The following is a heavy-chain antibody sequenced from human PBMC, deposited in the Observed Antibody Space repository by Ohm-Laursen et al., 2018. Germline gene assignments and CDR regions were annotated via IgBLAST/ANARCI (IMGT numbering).Heavy chain of an antibody. CDR1: GFTFSDYY. D-gene: IGHD2/OR15-2a*01. V-gene: IGHV3-11*04. CDR2: ISSSGTTK. CDR3: ARLLYGNWFDP. J-gene: IGHJ5*02. Sequence: SLRLSCAASGFTFSDYYMSWIRQAPGKGLEWLSYISSSGTTKYYADSVKGRFTISRDNANKSLYLQMNSLRVEDTAVYYCARLLYGNWFDPWGQGTLVTVSS.